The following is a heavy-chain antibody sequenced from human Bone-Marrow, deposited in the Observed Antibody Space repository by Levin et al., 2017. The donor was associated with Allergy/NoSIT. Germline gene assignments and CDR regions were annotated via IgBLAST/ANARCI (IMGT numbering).Heavy chain of an antibody. CDR1: GGSFSGYY. D-gene: IGHD3-22*01. CDR3: ARARVLYYYDSSGPLRY. Sequence: ASETLSLTCAVYGGSFSGYYWSWIRQPPGKGLEWIGEINHSGSTNYNPSLKSRVTISVDTSKNQFSLKLSSVTAADTAVYYCARARVLYYYDSSGPLRYWGQGTLVTVSS. J-gene: IGHJ4*02. V-gene: IGHV4-34*01. CDR2: INHSGST.